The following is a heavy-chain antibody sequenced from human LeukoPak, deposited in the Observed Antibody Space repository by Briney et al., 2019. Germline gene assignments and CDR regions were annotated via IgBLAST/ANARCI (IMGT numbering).Heavy chain of an antibody. V-gene: IGHV1-2*02. D-gene: IGHD3-16*01. J-gene: IGHJ4*02. CDR3: ARDSGYVWGSYGTPTPENQD. CDR2: INPNSGGT. CDR1: GYTFTGYY. Sequence: ASVKVSCKASGYTFTGYYMHWVRQAPGQGLEWMGWINPNSGGTNYAQKFQGRVTMTRDTSISTAYMELSRLRSDDTAVYYCARDSGYVWGSYGTPTPENQDWGQGTLVTVSS.